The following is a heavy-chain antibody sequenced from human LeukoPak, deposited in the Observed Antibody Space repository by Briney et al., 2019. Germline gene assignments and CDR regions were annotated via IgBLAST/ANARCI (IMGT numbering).Heavy chain of an antibody. D-gene: IGHD2-15*01. CDR2: LYHSGSA. Sequence: PSETLSLTCDVSDYSIRSGYYWGWIRQPPGKGLEWIGSLYHSGSAYYSPSLKSRVTISLDTSNNVLSLRLSSVTAADTAIYYCARQKIVVVVAATPGAFDIWGQGTLVTVSS. CDR3: ARQKIVVVVAATPGAFDI. V-gene: IGHV4-38-2*01. CDR1: DYSIRSGYY. J-gene: IGHJ3*02.